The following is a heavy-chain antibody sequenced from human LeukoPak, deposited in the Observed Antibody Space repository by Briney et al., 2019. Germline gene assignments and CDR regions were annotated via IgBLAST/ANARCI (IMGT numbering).Heavy chain of an antibody. CDR3: ARAGLRFSGLGY. CDR2: INHSGST. Sequence: PSETLSLTCAVYGGSFSGYYWSWIRQPPGKGLEWIGEINHSGSTNYNPSLKSRVTISVDTSNNQFSLKLSSVTAADTAVYYCARAGLRFSGLGYWGQGTLVTVSS. J-gene: IGHJ4*02. D-gene: IGHD3-3*01. CDR1: GGSFSGYY. V-gene: IGHV4-34*01.